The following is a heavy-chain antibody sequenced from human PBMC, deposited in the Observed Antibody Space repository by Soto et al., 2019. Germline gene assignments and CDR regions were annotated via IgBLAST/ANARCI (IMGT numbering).Heavy chain of an antibody. Sequence: EVQLVESGGGLVQPGGSLRLSCAASGFTFSNYWMHWVRQAPGKGLVWVSRINSDGSSTSYADPVRGRFTISRDNAKNTLFLQMNSLRADDTAVYYCASWFAAMGVSGGGWGQGTLVTVSS. V-gene: IGHV3-74*01. CDR1: GFTFSNYW. CDR2: INSDGSST. D-gene: IGHD2-2*01. CDR3: ASWFAAMGVSGGG. J-gene: IGHJ4*02.